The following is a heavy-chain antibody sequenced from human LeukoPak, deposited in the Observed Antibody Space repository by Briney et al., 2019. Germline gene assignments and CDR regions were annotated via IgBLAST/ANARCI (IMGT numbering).Heavy chain of an antibody. V-gene: IGHV3-30*02. Sequence: PGGSLRLSCAASGFTFSGCGMHWVRQAPGKGLEWVAFIWYDGRDKYYVDPVKGRFTISRDNSKNTLYLQMNSLRAEDTAMYYCAKDPYSYGSYFDYWGQETLVTVSS. CDR2: IWYDGRDK. CDR1: GFTFSGCG. CDR3: AKDPYSYGSYFDY. J-gene: IGHJ4*02. D-gene: IGHD5-18*01.